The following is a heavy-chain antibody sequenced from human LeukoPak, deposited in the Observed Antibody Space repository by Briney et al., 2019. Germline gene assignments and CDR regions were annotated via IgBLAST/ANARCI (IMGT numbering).Heavy chain of an antibody. CDR2: INHSGST. CDR3: ARGGFSGYPDDY. Sequence: SETLSLTCAVYGGSFSGYYWSWIRQPPGKGLEWIGEINHSGSTNYNPSLKGRVTISVDTSKNQFSLKLSSVTAADTAVYYCARGGFSGYPDDYWGQGTLVTVSS. V-gene: IGHV4-34*01. CDR1: GGSFSGYY. D-gene: IGHD3-22*01. J-gene: IGHJ4*02.